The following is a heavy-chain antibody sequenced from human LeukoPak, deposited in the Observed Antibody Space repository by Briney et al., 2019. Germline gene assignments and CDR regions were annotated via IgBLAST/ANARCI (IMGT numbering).Heavy chain of an antibody. CDR1: GFTFSSYS. D-gene: IGHD2-15*01. CDR3: TTDAGFIVVVVAATGEFDY. V-gene: IGHV3-15*01. Sequence: GGSLRLSCAASGFTFSSYSMNWVRQAPGKGLEWVGRIKSKTDGGTTDYAAPVKGRFTISRDDSKNTLYLQMNSLKTEDTAVYYCTTDAGFIVVVVAATGEFDYWGQGTLVTVSS. CDR2: IKSKTDGGTT. J-gene: IGHJ4*02.